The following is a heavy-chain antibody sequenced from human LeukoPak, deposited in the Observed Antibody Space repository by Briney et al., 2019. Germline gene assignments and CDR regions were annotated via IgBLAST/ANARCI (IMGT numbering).Heavy chain of an antibody. D-gene: IGHD6-13*01. CDR3: ARGRAAAGPKSYYYYGMDV. CDR1: GGSISSYY. V-gene: IGHV4-4*07. J-gene: IGHJ6*02. CDR2: IYTSGST. Sequence: KSSETLSLTCTVSGGSISSYYWSWIRQPAGKGLEWIGRIYTSGSTNYNPSLKSRVTMSVDTSKNQFSLKLSSVTAADTAVYYCARGRAAAGPKSYYYYGMDVWGQGTTVTVSS.